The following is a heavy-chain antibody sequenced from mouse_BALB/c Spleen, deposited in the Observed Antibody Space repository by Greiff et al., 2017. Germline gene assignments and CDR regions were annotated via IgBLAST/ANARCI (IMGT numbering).Heavy chain of an antibody. CDR1: GFTFSSYT. Sequence: DVQLVESGGGLVKPGGSLKLSCAASGFTFSSYTMSWVRQTPEKRLEWVATISSGGGNTYYPDSVKGRFTISRDNAKNNLYLQMSSLRSEDTALYYCARFPPWSFDVWGAGTTVTVSS. CDR3: ARFPPWSFDV. CDR2: ISSGGGNT. J-gene: IGHJ1*01. V-gene: IGHV5-9*03.